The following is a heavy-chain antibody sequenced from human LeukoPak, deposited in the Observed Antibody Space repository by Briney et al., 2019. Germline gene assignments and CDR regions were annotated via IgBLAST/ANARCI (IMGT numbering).Heavy chain of an antibody. V-gene: IGHV3-30*04. J-gene: IGHJ4*02. CDR1: GFTFSSYA. CDR2: ISYDGSNK. D-gene: IGHD5-18*01. Sequence: PGRSLRLSCAASGFTFSSYAMHWVRQAPGKGPEWVAVISYDGSNKYYADSVKGRFTISRDNSKNTLYLQMNSLRAEDTAVYYCAREDTAMKYFDYWGQGTLVTVSS. CDR3: AREDTAMKYFDY.